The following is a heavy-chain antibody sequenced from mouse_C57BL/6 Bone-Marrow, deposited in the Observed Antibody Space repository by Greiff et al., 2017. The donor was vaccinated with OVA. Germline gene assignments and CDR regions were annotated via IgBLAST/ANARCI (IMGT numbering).Heavy chain of an antibody. CDR1: GFTFSDYY. J-gene: IGHJ1*03. D-gene: IGHD2-3*01. Sequence: EVKLMESGGGLVQPGGSLKLSCAASGFTFSDYYMYWVRQTPEKRLEWVAYISNGGGSTYYPATVKGRFTISRDNAKNTLYLQMSRLKSEDTAMYYCARHGYDGYWGYFDVWGTGTTVTVSS. V-gene: IGHV5-12*01. CDR2: ISNGGGST. CDR3: ARHGYDGYWGYFDV.